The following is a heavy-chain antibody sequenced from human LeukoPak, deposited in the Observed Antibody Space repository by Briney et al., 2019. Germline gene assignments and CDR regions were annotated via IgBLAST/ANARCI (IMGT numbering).Heavy chain of an antibody. V-gene: IGHV3-64D*06. CDR3: VKAPGGYDTGGYGDY. Sequence: GGSLTLSCSLYGLTYCIYAMHCVRPAREGGREYVSCISSNWDSTYYADSVKGRFTISRDNSKNTLYLQMSSLRAEDTAMDECVKAPGGYDTGGYGDYWGQGNLATVSS. J-gene: IGHJ4*02. CDR2: ISSNWDST. D-gene: IGHD3-22*01. CDR1: GLTYCIYA.